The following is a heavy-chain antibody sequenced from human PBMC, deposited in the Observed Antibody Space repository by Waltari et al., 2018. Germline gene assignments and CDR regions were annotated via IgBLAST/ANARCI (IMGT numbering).Heavy chain of an antibody. CDR3: ATQGWELLYYFDS. Sequence: EVQLVESGGGLVQPGGSLRLSCAASGFTLRRYAMSWVRQAPGKGREWVSGMSGSGGSNYYADSVKGRFPISRDNSKNPLSLQMNSLRAEDTAVYYCATQGWELLYYFDSWGQGTLVTVSS. CDR1: GFTLRRYA. CDR2: MSGSGGSN. D-gene: IGHD1-26*01. V-gene: IGHV3-23*04. J-gene: IGHJ4*02.